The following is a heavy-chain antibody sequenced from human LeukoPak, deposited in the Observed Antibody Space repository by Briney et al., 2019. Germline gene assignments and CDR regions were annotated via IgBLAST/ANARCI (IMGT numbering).Heavy chain of an antibody. CDR3: ARQLYCNGYRWFDP. J-gene: IGHJ5*02. CDR2: ISRASENT. D-gene: IGHD3-22*01. V-gene: IGHV3-23*01. Sequence: GGSLRLSCAASGFTFTDYAMSWVRQASGKGLEWISSISRASENTLHADSVKGRFTVSRDNSKNTLYLQMSSLSAADTAIYYCARQLYCNGYRWFDPWGQGTLVTVSS. CDR1: GFTFTDYA.